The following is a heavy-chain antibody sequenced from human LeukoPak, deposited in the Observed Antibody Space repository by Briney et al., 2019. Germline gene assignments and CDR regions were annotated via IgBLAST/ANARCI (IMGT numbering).Heavy chain of an antibody. V-gene: IGHV3-21*01. CDR3: ASVNVDIVSKSS. CDR1: GFTFSSYS. Sequence: PGGSLRLSCAASGFTFSSYSMNWVRQAPGKGLEWVSSISSSSSYIYYADSVKGRFTISRDNAKNSLYLQMNSLRAEDTAVYYCASVNVDIVSKSSWGQGTLVTVSS. D-gene: IGHD5/OR15-5a*01. J-gene: IGHJ4*02. CDR2: ISSSSSYI.